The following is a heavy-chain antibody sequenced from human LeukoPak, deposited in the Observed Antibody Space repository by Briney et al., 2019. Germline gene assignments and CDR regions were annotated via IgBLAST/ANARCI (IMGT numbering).Heavy chain of an antibody. CDR2: TYYRSKWNN. D-gene: IGHD2-8*01. J-gene: IGHJ4*02. CDR3: ARATSGVFDY. CDR1: GDSVSSNSAT. V-gene: IGHV6-1*01. Sequence: SQTLSLTCDISGDSVSSNSATWNWIRQSPSRGLEWLGRTYYRSKWNNDYEVSVKSRITISPDTSKNQFSLQLNSVTPEDTALYYCARATSGVFDYWGQGTLVPVSS.